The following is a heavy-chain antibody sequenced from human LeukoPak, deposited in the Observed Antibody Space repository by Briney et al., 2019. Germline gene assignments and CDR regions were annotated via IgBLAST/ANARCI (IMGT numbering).Heavy chain of an antibody. CDR1: GFTFSSYV. D-gene: IGHD2-2*01. CDR3: AMASSTNSGWFDP. CDR2: ISGSGGST. J-gene: IGHJ5*02. Sequence: GGSLRLSCAASGFTFSSYVMSWVRQAPGKGMEWVSTISGSGGSTYYADSVKGRFTISRDNSKNTLYLQMNSLRAEDMAVYYCAMASSTNSGWFDPWGQGTPVTVSS. V-gene: IGHV3-23*01.